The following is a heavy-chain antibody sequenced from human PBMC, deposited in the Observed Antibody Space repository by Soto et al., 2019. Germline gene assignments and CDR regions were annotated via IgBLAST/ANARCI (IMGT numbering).Heavy chain of an antibody. CDR3: ARDLTGLGSIVY. CDR2: IYYSGST. Sequence: PSETLSLTCTVSGGSISSGDYYWSWIRQPPGKGLEWIGYIYYSGSTYYNPSLKSRVTISVDTSKNQFSLKLSSVTAADTAVYYCARDLTGLGSIVYWGQGTLVTVSS. V-gene: IGHV4-30-4*01. J-gene: IGHJ4*02. CDR1: GGSISSGDYY. D-gene: IGHD7-27*01.